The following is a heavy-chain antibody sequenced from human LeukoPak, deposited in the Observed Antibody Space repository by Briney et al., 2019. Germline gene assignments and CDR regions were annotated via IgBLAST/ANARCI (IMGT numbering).Heavy chain of an antibody. D-gene: IGHD4-23*01. V-gene: IGHV4-39*01. J-gene: IGHJ4*02. CDR3: ASVFNGGKGLYYFDY. CDR1: GGSISSSSYY. Sequence: SETLSLTCTVSGGSISSSSYYWGWIRQPPGKGLEWIGSIYYSGSTYYNPSLKSRVTISVDTSKNQFSLKLSSVTAADTAVYYCASVFNGGKGLYYFDYWGQGTLVTVSS. CDR2: IYYSGST.